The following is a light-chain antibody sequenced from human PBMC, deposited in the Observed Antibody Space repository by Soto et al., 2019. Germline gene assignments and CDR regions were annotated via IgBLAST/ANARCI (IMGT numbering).Light chain of an antibody. CDR3: QQYNNTPQT. J-gene: IGKJ1*01. Sequence: IRLKKSPPTLSLSPQESATLSCGASQSVSSSYLAWYQQKPGLAPRLLIYDASSRASSVPDSFSGSGSGTDFTLTISRLEPEDFAVYYCQQYNNTPQTFGRGTKVDIK. V-gene: IGKV3D-20*01. CDR2: DAS. CDR1: QSVSSSY.